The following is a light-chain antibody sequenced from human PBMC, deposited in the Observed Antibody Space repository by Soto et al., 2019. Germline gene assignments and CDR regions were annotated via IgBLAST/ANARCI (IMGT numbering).Light chain of an antibody. J-gene: IGKJ1*01. V-gene: IGKV3-20*01. CDR1: QSIRSN. CDR2: GAT. Sequence: IGFTQSPATRSVSAGERATLACRARQSIRSNLAWYPQKPGQAPRLLIYGATNTATGNPDRFSGSGSGTDFTLTINRMAPEYFAVYYYQDYGTPWTFCQGTKVDI. CDR3: QDYGTPWT.